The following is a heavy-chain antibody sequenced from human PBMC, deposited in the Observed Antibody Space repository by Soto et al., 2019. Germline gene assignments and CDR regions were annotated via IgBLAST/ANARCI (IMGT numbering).Heavy chain of an antibody. CDR1: GGSISSGGYY. D-gene: IGHD5-12*01. V-gene: IGHV4-31*03. Sequence: QVQLQESGPGLVKPSQTLSLTCTVSGGSISSGGYYWSWIRPHPGKGLEWIGYIYYSGSTYYNPSLKSRVTISVETSKNQFSLKLSSVTAADTAVYYCARVVVATIFFDYWGQGTLVTVSS. J-gene: IGHJ4*02. CDR3: ARVVVATIFFDY. CDR2: IYYSGST.